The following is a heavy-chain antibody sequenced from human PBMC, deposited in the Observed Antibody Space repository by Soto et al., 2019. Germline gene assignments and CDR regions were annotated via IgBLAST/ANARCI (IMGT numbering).Heavy chain of an antibody. J-gene: IGHJ6*03. CDR3: TTFQPRKLGEYYYYYYMDV. CDR1: GFTFSNAW. Sequence: GGSLRLSCAASGFTFSNAWMSWVRQAPGKGLEWVGRIKSKTDGGTTDYAAPVKGRFTISRDDSKNTLYLQMNSLKTEDTAVYYCTTFQPRKLGEYYYYYYMDVWGKGTTVTVSS. V-gene: IGHV3-15*01. D-gene: IGHD7-27*01. CDR2: IKSKTDGGTT.